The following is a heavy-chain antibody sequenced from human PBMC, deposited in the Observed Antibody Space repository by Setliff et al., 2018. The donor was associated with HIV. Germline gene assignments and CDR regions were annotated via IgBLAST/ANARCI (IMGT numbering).Heavy chain of an antibody. D-gene: IGHD3-10*01. CDR1: GFTFDDYT. V-gene: IGHV3-43D*03. J-gene: IGHJ1*01. Sequence: HPGGSLRLSCAASGFTFDDYTMHWVRQAPGRRPEWVSLIHWDGGSPYYADSVKGRFTISRDNSKNSLYLQMNSLRPEDTAFYYCVKALMVQGVSLQYFQYWGQGTQVTVSS. CDR3: VKALMVQGVSLQYFQY. CDR2: IHWDGGSP.